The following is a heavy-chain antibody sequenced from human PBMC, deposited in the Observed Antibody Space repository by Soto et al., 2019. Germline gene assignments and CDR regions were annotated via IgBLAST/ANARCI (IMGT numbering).Heavy chain of an antibody. J-gene: IGHJ6*02. V-gene: IGHV6-1*01. CDR1: GDSVSSNSAA. D-gene: IGHD3-10*01. CDR3: ARDLRVARGTSPNFRYGSYGMCV. Sequence: QTLSLTWAISGDSVSSNSAAWNWIRQSPSRGLEWLGRTYYRSKWYNDYAVSVKSRITINPDTSKNQFSLQLNSVTPEDTAVYYCARDLRVARGTSPNFRYGSYGMCVWGQESRVTVSS. CDR2: TYYRSKWYN.